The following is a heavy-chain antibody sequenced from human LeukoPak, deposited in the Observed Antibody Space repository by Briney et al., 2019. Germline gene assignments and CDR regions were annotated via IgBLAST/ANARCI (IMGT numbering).Heavy chain of an antibody. J-gene: IGHJ3*02. CDR1: GYTFTSYG. CDR2: ISAYNGNT. V-gene: IGHV1-18*01. CDR3: ARARDGYNYGDAFDI. Sequence: ASVKVSCKASGYTFTSYGISWVRQAPGQGLEWMGWISAYNGNTSYAQKLQGRVTMTTDTSTSTAYMELRSLRSDDTAVYYCARARDGYNYGDAFDIWGQGTMVTVSS. D-gene: IGHD5-24*01.